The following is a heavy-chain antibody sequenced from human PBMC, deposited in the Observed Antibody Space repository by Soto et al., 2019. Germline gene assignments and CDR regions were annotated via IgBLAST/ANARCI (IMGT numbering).Heavy chain of an antibody. D-gene: IGHD1-20*01. CDR3: ARGYNWNDGFGWFDP. CDR1: GGSISSYY. Sequence: PSETLSLTCTVSGGSISSYYWSWIRQPPGKGLEWIGYIYYSGSTNYNPSLKSRVTISVDTSKNQFSLKLSSVTAADTAVYYCARGYNWNDGFGWFDPWGQGTLVT. J-gene: IGHJ5*02. CDR2: IYYSGST. V-gene: IGHV4-59*01.